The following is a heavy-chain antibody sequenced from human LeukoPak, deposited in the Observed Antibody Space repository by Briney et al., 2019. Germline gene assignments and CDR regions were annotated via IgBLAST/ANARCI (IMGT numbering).Heavy chain of an antibody. CDR2: IVVGSGNT. D-gene: IGHD2-15*01. V-gene: IGHV1-58*02. CDR1: GFTFTSSA. Sequence: SVKVSWKASGFTFTSSAMQWVRQARGQRLEWIGWIVVGSGNTNYAQKFQERVTITRDMSTSTAYMELSSLRSEDTAVYYCAADRYCSGGSCYDIAFDIWSQGTMVTVSS. CDR3: AADRYCSGGSCYDIAFDI. J-gene: IGHJ3*02.